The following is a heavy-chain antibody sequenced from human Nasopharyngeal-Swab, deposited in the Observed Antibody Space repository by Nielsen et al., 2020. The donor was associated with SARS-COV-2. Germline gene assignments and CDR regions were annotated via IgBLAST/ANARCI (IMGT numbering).Heavy chain of an antibody. V-gene: IGHV5-51*01. CDR3: ARRGYSGYEYYGMDV. CDR2: IYPGDFDT. CDR1: GYSFTSYW. D-gene: IGHD5-12*01. J-gene: IGHJ6*02. Sequence: GESLKISCKGSGYSFTSYWIGWVRQMPGKGLEWMGIIYPGDFDTRYSPSFQGQVTISADKSISTAYLQWSSLKASDTAMYYCARRGYSGYEYYGMDVWGQGTTVTVSS.